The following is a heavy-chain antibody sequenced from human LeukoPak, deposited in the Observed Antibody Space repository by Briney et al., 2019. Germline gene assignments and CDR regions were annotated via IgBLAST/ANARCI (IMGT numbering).Heavy chain of an antibody. CDR3: ARQLYGSDY. Sequence: SETLSLTCDVSGVSFSTYYWSWIRQSPEKGLEWMGEVSHSGYTNYNPSLKGRVTTSVDTSKNKFSLKLSSVAAADTAVYYSARQLYGSDYWGQGTLVTVSS. CDR1: GVSFSTYY. V-gene: IGHV4-34*01. J-gene: IGHJ4*02. D-gene: IGHD4-17*01. CDR2: VSHSGYT.